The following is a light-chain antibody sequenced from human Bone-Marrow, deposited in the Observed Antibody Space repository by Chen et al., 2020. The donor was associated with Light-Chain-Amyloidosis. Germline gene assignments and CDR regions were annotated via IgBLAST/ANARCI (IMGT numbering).Light chain of an antibody. CDR3: AAWDGSLSGYV. CDR1: SSDVGSYNL. J-gene: IGLJ1*01. Sequence: QSALTQPASVSGSPGQSITISCTGTSSDVGSYNLVSWYQQHPGKAPKLMIYEGSKRPSGVSNRFSASKSGTSAFLAISGLRSEDEADYYCAAWDGSLSGYVFGTGTKVIVL. CDR2: EGS. V-gene: IGLV2-14*02.